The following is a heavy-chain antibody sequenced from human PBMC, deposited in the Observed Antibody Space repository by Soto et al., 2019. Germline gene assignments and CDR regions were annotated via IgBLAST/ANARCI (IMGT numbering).Heavy chain of an antibody. CDR1: GYTFTSYY. V-gene: IGHV1-46*03. CDR2: INPSGGST. J-gene: IGHJ5*02. Sequence: QVQLVQSGAEVKKPGASVKVSCKASGYTFTSYYMHWVRQAPGQGLEWMGIINPSGGSTSYAQKFQGRFTMTRDTSTSTVYMELSSLRSEDTAVYYCARDPGIVGATGGTDWFDPWGQGNLVTVSS. CDR3: ARDPGIVGATGGTDWFDP. D-gene: IGHD1-26*01.